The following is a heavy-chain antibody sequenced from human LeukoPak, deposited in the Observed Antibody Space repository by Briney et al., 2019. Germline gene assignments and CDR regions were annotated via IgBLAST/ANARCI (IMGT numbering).Heavy chain of an antibody. CDR1: GFSLSTSGVG. V-gene: IGHV2-5*01. CDR2: IYWNDDK. D-gene: IGHD6-13*01. J-gene: IGHJ4*02. CDR3: AHILGAAGTSPSYYFDY. Sequence: SGPTLVKPTRTLTLTCTFSGFSLSTSGVGVGWIRQPPGKALEWLALIYWNDDKRYSPSLKSRLTITKDTSKNQVVLTMTNMDPVDTATYYCAHILGAAGTSPSYYFDYWGQGTLVTVSS.